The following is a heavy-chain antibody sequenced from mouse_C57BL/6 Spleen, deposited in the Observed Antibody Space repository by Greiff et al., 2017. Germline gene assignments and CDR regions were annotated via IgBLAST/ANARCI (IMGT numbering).Heavy chain of an antibody. CDR2: IYPGSGNT. J-gene: IGHJ4*01. V-gene: IGHV1-76*01. CDR3: ARGHYYGSSSCAMDY. Sequence: VQLQQSGAELVRPGASVKLSCKASGYTFTDYYINWVKQRPGQGLEWIARIYPGSGNTYYNEKFKGKATLTAEQSSSTAYMQLSSLTSEDSAVYFCARGHYYGSSSCAMDYWGQGTSVTVSS. D-gene: IGHD1-1*01. CDR1: GYTFTDYY.